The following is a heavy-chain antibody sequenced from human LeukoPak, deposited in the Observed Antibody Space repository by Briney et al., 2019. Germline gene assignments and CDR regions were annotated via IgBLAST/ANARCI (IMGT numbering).Heavy chain of an antibody. Sequence: PGGSLRLSCAASGFTFSSYAMHWVRQAPGKGLEWVAVISYDGSNKYYADSVKGRFTISRDNSKNTLYLQMNSLRAEDTAVYYCARPRPFKGPYYFDYWGQGTLVTVSS. CDR1: GFTFSSYA. J-gene: IGHJ4*02. V-gene: IGHV3-30-3*01. CDR2: ISYDGSNK. CDR3: ARPRPFKGPYYFDY.